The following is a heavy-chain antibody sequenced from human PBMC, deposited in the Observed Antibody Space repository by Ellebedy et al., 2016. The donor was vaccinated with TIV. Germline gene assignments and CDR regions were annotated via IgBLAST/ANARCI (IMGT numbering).Heavy chain of an antibody. J-gene: IGHJ4*02. D-gene: IGHD6-19*01. CDR1: GYTFTDYH. CDR2: INPNRGVT. Sequence: AASVTVSCKASGYTFTDYHIHWVRQAPGQGLEWMGWINPNRGVTTYAQKFQGRVAMTRDTSISTAIMELSGLRSDDTAVYYCAKVGSSGWAFFDSWGQGTLVTVSS. CDR3: AKVGSSGWAFFDS. V-gene: IGHV1-2*02.